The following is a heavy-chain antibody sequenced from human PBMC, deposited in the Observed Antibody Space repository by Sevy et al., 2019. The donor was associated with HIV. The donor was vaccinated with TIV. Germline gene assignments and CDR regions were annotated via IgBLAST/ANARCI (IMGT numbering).Heavy chain of an antibody. CDR1: GGTFSSYA. V-gene: IGHV1-69*06. J-gene: IGHJ3*02. CDR2: IIPIFGTA. D-gene: IGHD5-12*01. Sequence: ASVKVSCKASGGTFSSYAISWVRQAPGQGLEWMGGIIPIFGTANYEQKFQGRVTITAEKSTSTAYMELSSLRSEDTAVYYCAAYIVATKDDAFDIWGQGTMVTVSS. CDR3: AAYIVATKDDAFDI.